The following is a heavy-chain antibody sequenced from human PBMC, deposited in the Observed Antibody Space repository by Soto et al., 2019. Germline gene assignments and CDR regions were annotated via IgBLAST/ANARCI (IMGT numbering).Heavy chain of an antibody. Sequence: GGSLRLSCAASGFTFSSYAMHWVRQAPGKGLEWVAVISYDGSNKYYADSVKGRFTISRDNSKNTLYLQMNSLRAEDTAVYYCASHRSGSYWNSYFDYWGQGTLVTVSS. CDR1: GFTFSSYA. J-gene: IGHJ4*02. CDR3: ASHRSGSYWNSYFDY. CDR2: ISYDGSNK. D-gene: IGHD1-26*01. V-gene: IGHV3-30-3*01.